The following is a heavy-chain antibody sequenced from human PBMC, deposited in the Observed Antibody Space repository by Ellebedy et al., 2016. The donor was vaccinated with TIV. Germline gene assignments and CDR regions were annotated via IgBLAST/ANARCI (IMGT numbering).Heavy chain of an antibody. J-gene: IGHJ4*02. V-gene: IGHV4-39*07. CDR2: INHSGNT. CDR3: ARAWGDNGDPSIDY. Sequence: SETLSLTXSVSGGSISSSSYNWGWIRQSPGEGLEWIGEINHSGNTNYNPSLRSRVTISIDMSKNQFSLKLTSVTAADTAVYYCARAWGDNGDPSIDYWGQGALVTVSS. D-gene: IGHD4-17*01. CDR1: GGSISSSSYN.